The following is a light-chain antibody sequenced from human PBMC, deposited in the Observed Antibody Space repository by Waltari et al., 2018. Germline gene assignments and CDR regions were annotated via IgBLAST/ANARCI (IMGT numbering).Light chain of an antibody. CDR2: KDN. CDR3: QSVDITDTFGL. J-gene: IGLJ3*02. CDR1: VLPRKY. Sequence: SSELTQPPSVSVSPGQTALITCSGDVLPRKYVSWYQHKAGRAPRLIIFKDNARPSGISERFTASTSGTIVSLTISDVQAEDEADYYCQSVDITDTFGLFGGGTKLTV. V-gene: IGLV3-25*03.